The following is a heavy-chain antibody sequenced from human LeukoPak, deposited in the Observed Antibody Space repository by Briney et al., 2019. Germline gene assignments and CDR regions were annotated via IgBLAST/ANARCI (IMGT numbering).Heavy chain of an antibody. D-gene: IGHD3-3*01. J-gene: IGHJ5*02. V-gene: IGHV4-59*01. CDR1: GGSISSYY. CDR2: IYYSGST. CDR3: ARVGGLDFWSGYYWGFWFDP. Sequence: SETLSLTCTVSGGSISSYYWSWIRQPPGKGLEWIGYIYYSGSTNYNPSLKSRVTISVDTSKNQFSLKLSSVTAADTAVYYCARVGGLDFWSGYYWGFWFDPWGQGTLVTVSS.